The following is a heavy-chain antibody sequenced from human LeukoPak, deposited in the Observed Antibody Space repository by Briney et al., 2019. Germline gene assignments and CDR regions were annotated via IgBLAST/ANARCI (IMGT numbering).Heavy chain of an antibody. J-gene: IGHJ3*01. CDR3: ARNLFTAFDV. CDR1: GFTFSSYG. D-gene: IGHD5-18*01. V-gene: IGHV3-7*01. CDR2: IKHDGGET. Sequence: PGGSLRLSCAASGFTFSSYGMHWVRQAPGEGLEWLANIKHDGGETYYVDSVKGRFTTSRDNAKNSLYLQMNRLSAEDTAVYYCARNLFTAFDVWGQGTMVTVSS.